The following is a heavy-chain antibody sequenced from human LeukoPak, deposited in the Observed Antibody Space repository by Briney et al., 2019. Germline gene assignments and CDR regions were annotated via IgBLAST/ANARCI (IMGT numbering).Heavy chain of an antibody. D-gene: IGHD3-3*01. V-gene: IGHV4-39*01. CDR1: GGSISSSSYY. CDR3: ASSYYDFWSGYYGNNWFDP. CDR2: IYYSGST. J-gene: IGHJ5*02. Sequence: SETLSFTCTVSGGSISSSSYYWGWIRQPPGKGLEWIGSIYYSGSTYYNPSLKSRVTISVDTSKNQFSLKLSSVTAADTAVYYCASSYYDFWSGYYGNNWFDPWGQGTLVTVSS.